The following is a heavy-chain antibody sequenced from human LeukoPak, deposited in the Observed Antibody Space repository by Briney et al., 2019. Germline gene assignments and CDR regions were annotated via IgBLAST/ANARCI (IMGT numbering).Heavy chain of an antibody. CDR1: GFTVSSNY. Sequence: GGSLRLSCAASGFTVSSNYMSWVRQAPGKGLEWVANIKQDGSEKYYVDSVKGRFTISRDNAKNSLYLQMNSLRAEDTAVYYCARDLESYPLDYWGQGTLVTVSS. CDR2: IKQDGSEK. V-gene: IGHV3-7*03. D-gene: IGHD1-26*01. J-gene: IGHJ4*02. CDR3: ARDLESYPLDY.